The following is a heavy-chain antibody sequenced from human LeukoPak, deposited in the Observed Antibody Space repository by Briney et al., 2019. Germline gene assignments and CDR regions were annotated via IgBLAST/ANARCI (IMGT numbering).Heavy chain of an antibody. CDR2: INRRGST. CDR1: GGSISSVGYY. V-gene: IGHV4-34*01. J-gene: IGHJ3*02. CDR3: ARVTAAGGTDDAFDI. D-gene: IGHD6-13*01. Sequence: SGTLSLTCTVSGGSISSVGYYWSWIRQPPGKGLEWIGEINRRGSTNYNPSLKSRATLSVDTSKSQFSLKLNALTAAETAVYYCARVTAAGGTDDAFDIWGQGTMVSVSS.